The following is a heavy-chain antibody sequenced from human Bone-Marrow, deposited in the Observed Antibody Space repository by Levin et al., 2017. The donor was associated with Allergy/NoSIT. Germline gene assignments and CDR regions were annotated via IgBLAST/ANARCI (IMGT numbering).Heavy chain of an antibody. D-gene: IGHD6-19*01. CDR2: IYTSGTT. V-gene: IGHV4-4*07. Sequence: SETLSLTCTVSGASMGNYYWSWIRQTAGKGLEWIGRIYTSGTTNYNPSLKSRVSMSVDTSKNQISLRLKSVTAADTAIYFCARDVSTSGWPSWFDPWGQGTLVSVSS. CDR3: ARDVSTSGWPSWFDP. CDR1: GASMGNYY. J-gene: IGHJ5*02.